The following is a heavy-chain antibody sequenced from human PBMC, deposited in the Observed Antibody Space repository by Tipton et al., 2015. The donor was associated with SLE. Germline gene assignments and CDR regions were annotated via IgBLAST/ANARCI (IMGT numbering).Heavy chain of an antibody. J-gene: IGHJ3*02. Sequence: SLRLSCAASGFTFSGYEMNWVRQAPGKGLEWVSYISSSGSTIYYADSVKGRFTISRDNAKNSLYLQMNSLRAEDTAVYYCARGPEEQLVRGAFDIWGQGTMVTVSS. CDR2: ISSSGSTI. CDR3: ARGPEEQLVRGAFDI. V-gene: IGHV3-48*03. D-gene: IGHD6-6*01. CDR1: GFTFSGYE.